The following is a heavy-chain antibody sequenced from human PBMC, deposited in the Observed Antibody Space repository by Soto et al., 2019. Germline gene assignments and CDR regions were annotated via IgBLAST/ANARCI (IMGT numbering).Heavy chain of an antibody. CDR1: GYTFTAYG. V-gene: IGHV1-18*01. D-gene: IGHD5-18*01. CDR2: VGTANANT. Sequence: QVQLVQSGPEVTMPGASVKVSCKTSGYTFTAYGLAWLRQAPGQRPEWLGWVGTANANTNYAEKLQGRVTMTSNRSTTATYMEPRSLRSDDTAVYYCARELNTDPTAYYSFAYWGQGTLVTVSS. CDR3: ARELNTDPTAYYSFAY. J-gene: IGHJ4*02.